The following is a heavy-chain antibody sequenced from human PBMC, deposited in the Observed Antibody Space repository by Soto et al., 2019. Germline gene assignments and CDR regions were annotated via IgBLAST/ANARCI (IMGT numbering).Heavy chain of an antibody. V-gene: IGHV4-4*02. Sequence: QVQLQESGPRLVKPSGTLSLTCTVSGSSVTGDSWWSWVRQYPGKGLEWIGELFRTGTTNYHPSLKSRVTIIIDEPKNQFSLKLPSATAADTAADYCASGSVYSWDTRGQGTLGTVSS. CDR1: GSSVTGDSW. CDR2: LFRTGTT. J-gene: IGHJ4*02. D-gene: IGHD5-18*01. CDR3: ASGSVYSWDT.